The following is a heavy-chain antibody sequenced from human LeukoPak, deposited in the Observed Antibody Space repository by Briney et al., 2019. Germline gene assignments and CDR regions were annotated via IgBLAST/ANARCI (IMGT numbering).Heavy chain of an antibody. CDR2: ISPDSRGT. CDR1: GYTFTGYY. J-gene: IGHJ3*02. Sequence: ASVKVSCKASGYTFTGYYMHWVPQAPGHGLEWMGWISPDSRGTNYAQKFQGRVTMTRDTSIGTASTELSRLRSDDTAVYYCVLGRRRTIADDAFDIWGQGTMVTVSS. D-gene: IGHD1-7*01. V-gene: IGHV1-2*02. CDR3: VLGRRRTIADDAFDI.